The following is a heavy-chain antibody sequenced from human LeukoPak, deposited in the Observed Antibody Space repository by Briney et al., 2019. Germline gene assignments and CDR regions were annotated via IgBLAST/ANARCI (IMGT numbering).Heavy chain of an antibody. V-gene: IGHV3-21*01. J-gene: IGHJ4*02. CDR3: ARDRDYSNPFDY. CDR2: IRMSGRSI. D-gene: IGHD4-11*01. Sequence: GRSLRPSWAVSGFTFGSYSMNWVSPAAGEGRGWVSSIRMSGRSIYHACSVKGRFTISRDNAKNSLYLPMNSLRAEDTAVYYCARDRDYSNPFDYWGQGTLVTVSS. CDR1: GFTFGSYS.